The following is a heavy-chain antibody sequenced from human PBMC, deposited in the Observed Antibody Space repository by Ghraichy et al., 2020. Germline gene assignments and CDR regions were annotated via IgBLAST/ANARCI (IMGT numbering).Heavy chain of an antibody. CDR2: IYYTGST. D-gene: IGHD6-19*01. J-gene: IGHJ4*02. Sequence: SQTLSLTCTVSGGSISSRNYYWGWIRQSPGKGLEWIGNIYYTGSTHYNPSLKSRVTISVDTSKNQFSLKLISVTAADTAVFYCARHSSISYSMGIAVTGAYFDYWGRGTLVTVSS. V-gene: IGHV4-39*01. CDR1: GGSISSRNYY. CDR3: ARHSSISYSMGIAVTGAYFDY.